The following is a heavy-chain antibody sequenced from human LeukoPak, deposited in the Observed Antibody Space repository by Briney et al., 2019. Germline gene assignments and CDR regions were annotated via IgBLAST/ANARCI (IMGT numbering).Heavy chain of an antibody. CDR3: AKELESWEILEY. V-gene: IGHV3-23*01. Sequence: GGSLRLSCAASGFTFSSSAMTWVRQAPGKGLEWVSGIGGGGTGTHYADSVKGRFTVSRDNSRNTLYLQMNSLRAEDTALYYCAKELESWEILEYWGQGTLVTVSS. CDR1: GFTFSSSA. D-gene: IGHD1-26*01. J-gene: IGHJ4*02. CDR2: IGGGGTGT.